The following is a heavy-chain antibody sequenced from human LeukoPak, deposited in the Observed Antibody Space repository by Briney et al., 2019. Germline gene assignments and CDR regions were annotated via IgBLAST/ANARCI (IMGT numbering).Heavy chain of an antibody. J-gene: IGHJ4*02. CDR2: IRYDGSNK. V-gene: IGHV3-30*02. D-gene: IGHD3-16*02. Sequence: PGGSLRLSCAASGFTFSSYGMHWVRQAPGKGLEWVAFIRYDGSNKYYADSVKGRFTISRDNSKNTLYLQMNSLRAEDTAVYYCAKGTTFGGVIVANYFDYWGQGTLVTVSS. CDR1: GFTFSSYG. CDR3: AKGTTFGGVIVANYFDY.